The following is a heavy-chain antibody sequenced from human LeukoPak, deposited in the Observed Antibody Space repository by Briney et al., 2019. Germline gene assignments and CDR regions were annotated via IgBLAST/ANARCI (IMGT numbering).Heavy chain of an antibody. J-gene: IGHJ5*01. V-gene: IGHV6-1*01. Sequence: SQTLSLTCAISGDSVSSNSAAWNWVRQSPSRGLEWLGRTYYRSKWYNDYAVSVKSRITINPDTSKNQFSLQLNSVTPEDTAVYSCAPPSHYGSGGYYNPTAPDSWAQGTLVTVSP. CDR2: TYYRSKWYN. D-gene: IGHD3-10*01. CDR3: APPSHYGSGGYYNPTAPDS. CDR1: GDSVSSNSAA.